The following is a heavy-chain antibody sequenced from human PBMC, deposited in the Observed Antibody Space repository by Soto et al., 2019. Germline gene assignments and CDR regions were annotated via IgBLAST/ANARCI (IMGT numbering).Heavy chain of an antibody. CDR1: GGTFSSYT. D-gene: IGHD2-15*01. CDR2: IIPILGIA. J-gene: IGHJ4*02. CDR3: AKERRGIYCGGGTCYSPDY. V-gene: IGHV1-69*04. Sequence: SVKVSCKASGGTFSSYTISWVRQAPGQGLEWMGRIIPILGIANYAQKFQGRVTITADKSTSTAYMELGSLRSEDTAVYYCAKERRGIYCGGGTCYSPDYWGPGTLVTVSS.